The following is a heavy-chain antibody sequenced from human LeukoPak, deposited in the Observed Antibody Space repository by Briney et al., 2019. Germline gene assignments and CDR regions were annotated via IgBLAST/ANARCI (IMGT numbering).Heavy chain of an antibody. V-gene: IGHV3-48*03. CDR1: GFPFSDHE. CDR3: ARRTSGAFAI. CDR2: ISSSGSDK. Sequence: GGSLRLSCAASGFPFSDHEMNWVRQAPGKGLEWVSYISSSGSDKYYPDSVKGRFTISRDNAKNSLYLQVDSLRAEDTAVYYCARRTSGAFAIWGQGTKVTVSS. J-gene: IGHJ3*02.